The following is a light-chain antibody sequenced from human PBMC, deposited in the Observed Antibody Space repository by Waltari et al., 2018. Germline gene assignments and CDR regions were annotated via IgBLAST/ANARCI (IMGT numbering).Light chain of an antibody. Sequence: EVVMTQSPATLSVSPGQRATLSCRASQSVSTNVAWYQQKPGQAPRLLIYGASTRGTDIPAMVSGSGSGKEFSLTISSLQSEDFAVYFCQQYDNWPPWTFGQGTKVEIK. CDR1: QSVSTN. CDR3: QQYDNWPPWT. J-gene: IGKJ1*01. CDR2: GAS. V-gene: IGKV3-15*01.